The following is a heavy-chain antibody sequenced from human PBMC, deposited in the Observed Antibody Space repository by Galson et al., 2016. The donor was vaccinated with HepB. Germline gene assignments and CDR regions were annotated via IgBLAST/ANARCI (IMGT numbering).Heavy chain of an antibody. CDR3: ARGRLSGGLDV. V-gene: IGHV1-69*08. CDR1: GGTFNRYI. CDR2: AIPIVGTT. D-gene: IGHD2-15*01. Sequence: SVKVSCKASGGTFNRYIINWVRLAPGQGLEWMGNAIPIVGTTNYAQKFQDRVTITAVKSASTVYMEMRSLGSEDTAVYYCARGRLSGGLDVWGQGTTVTVSS. J-gene: IGHJ6*02.